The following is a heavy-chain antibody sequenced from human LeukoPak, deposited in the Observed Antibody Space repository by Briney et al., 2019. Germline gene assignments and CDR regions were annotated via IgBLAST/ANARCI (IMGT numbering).Heavy chain of an antibody. V-gene: IGHV4-59*01. CDR1: GASISTYY. Sequence: PSETLSLTCTVSGASISTYYWSWIRQPPGKGLEWIGYIYYSGSTNYNPSLKSRVTISVDTSKSQSSLKLTSVTAADTAVYYCATSPASSSSYYYYYMDVWGKGTTVTVSS. D-gene: IGHD2-2*01. CDR3: ATSPASSSSYYYYYMDV. J-gene: IGHJ6*03. CDR2: IYYSGST.